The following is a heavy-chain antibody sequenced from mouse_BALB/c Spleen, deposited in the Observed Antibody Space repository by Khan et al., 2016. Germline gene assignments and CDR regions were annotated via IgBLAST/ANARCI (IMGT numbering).Heavy chain of an antibody. Sequence: EVKLLESGGGLVHPGGSLKLSCAASGFDFSRYWMSWVRQAPGKGLEWIAEINPDSYTINYTPSLQDKFIISRDNAKNKLYLQRSKVRSEDTALYYCARAGYYGYLAYWGQGTLVTVSA. J-gene: IGHJ3*01. CDR2: INPDSYTI. V-gene: IGHV4-1*02. CDR1: GFDFSRYW. CDR3: ARAGYYGYLAY. D-gene: IGHD1-1*01.